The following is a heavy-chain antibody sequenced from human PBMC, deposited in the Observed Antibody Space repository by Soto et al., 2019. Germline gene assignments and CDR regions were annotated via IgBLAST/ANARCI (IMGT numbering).Heavy chain of an antibody. V-gene: IGHV1-18*01. J-gene: IGHJ4*02. CDR1: GYTFTTYG. CDR2: ISAYNGNT. CDR3: ARWGSITMVRGVIPIDY. Sequence: QVQLVQSGAEVKKPGASVKVSCKASGYTFTTYGITWVRQAPGQGLEWMGWISAYNGNTNYAQKLQGRVTMTTDTSTSTAYVELRSLISDDTAVYYCARWGSITMVRGVIPIDYWGQGTLVTLSS. D-gene: IGHD3-10*01.